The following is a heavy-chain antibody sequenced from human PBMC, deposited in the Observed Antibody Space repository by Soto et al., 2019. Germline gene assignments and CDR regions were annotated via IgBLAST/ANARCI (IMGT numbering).Heavy chain of an antibody. J-gene: IGHJ4*02. V-gene: IGHV4-59*01. Sequence: PSETLSLTCTVSGGSISSYYWSWIRQPPGKGLEWIGYIYYSGSTNYNPSLKSRVTISVDTSKNQFSLKLSSVTAADTAVYYCARMVLWFGELFYFDYWGQGTLVTVSS. CDR1: GGSISSYY. CDR2: IYYSGST. D-gene: IGHD3-10*01. CDR3: ARMVLWFGELFYFDY.